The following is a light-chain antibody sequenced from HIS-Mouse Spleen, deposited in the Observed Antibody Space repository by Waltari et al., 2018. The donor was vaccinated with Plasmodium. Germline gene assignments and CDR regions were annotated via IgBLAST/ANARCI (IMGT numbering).Light chain of an antibody. CDR1: QRVSGN. CDR3: QQYKNWSFT. J-gene: IGKJ3*01. V-gene: IGKV3-15*01. Sequence: EIVMTQSPATLSVSPGERATLYCRASQRVSGNLAWYQQKPGQAPRLLIYRASTRATDIRARFSGSGSRTEFTLTISSLQSEDFAVYYSQQYKNWSFTFGPGTKVDIK. CDR2: RAS.